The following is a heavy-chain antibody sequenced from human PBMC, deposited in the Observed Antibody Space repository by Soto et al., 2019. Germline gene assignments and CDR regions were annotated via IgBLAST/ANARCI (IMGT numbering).Heavy chain of an antibody. Sequence: SGPTLVNPKQTLTLTCTFSGFSLSTSGMCVSWIRQPPGKALEWLARIDWDDDKYYSTSLKTRLTISKDTSKNQVVLTMTNMDPVDTATYYCARSIMDTAMETIDYWGQGTLVTVSS. CDR2: IDWDDDK. J-gene: IGHJ4*02. D-gene: IGHD5-18*01. CDR3: ARSIMDTAMETIDY. V-gene: IGHV2-70*11. CDR1: GFSLSTSGMC.